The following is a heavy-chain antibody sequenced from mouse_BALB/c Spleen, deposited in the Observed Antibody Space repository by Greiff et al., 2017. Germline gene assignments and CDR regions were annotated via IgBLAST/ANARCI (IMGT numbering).Heavy chain of an antibody. D-gene: IGHD4-1*01. J-gene: IGHJ1*01. CDR1: GFNITDTY. CDR2: IDPANGNT. Sequence: EVKLEESGAELVKPGASVKLSCTASGFNITDTYMHWVKQRPEQGLEWIGRIDPANGNTKYDPKFQGKATITADTSSNTAYLQLSSLTSEDTAVYYCARFGTGRDWYFEVWGAGTTVTVSS. CDR3: ARFGTGRDWYFEV. V-gene: IGHV14-3*02.